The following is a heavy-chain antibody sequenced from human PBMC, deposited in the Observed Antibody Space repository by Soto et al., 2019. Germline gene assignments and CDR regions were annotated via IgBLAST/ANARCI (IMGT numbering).Heavy chain of an antibody. CDR1: GYTFTSYG. CDR2: ISAYNGNT. J-gene: IGHJ6*02. V-gene: IGHV1-18*01. D-gene: IGHD3-10*01. CDR3: ARRGGQWFGEQRYYYGMDV. Sequence: QVQLVQSGAEVKKPGASVKVSCKASGYTFTSYGISWVRQAPGQGLEWMGWISAYNGNTNYAQKLQGRVTMTTDTSTGTGYMEPRSLRSDETAVYYWARRGGQWFGEQRYYYGMDVWGQGTTVTVSS.